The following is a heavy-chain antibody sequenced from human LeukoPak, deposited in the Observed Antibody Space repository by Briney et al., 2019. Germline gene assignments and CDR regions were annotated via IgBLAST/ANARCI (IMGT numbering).Heavy chain of an antibody. CDR2: INPNSGGT. V-gene: IGHV1-2*02. Sequence: ASVKVSCKASGYTFTGYYMHWVRQAPGQGLEWMGWINPNSGGTSYAQKFQGRVTMTRDTSISTAYMELSRLRSDDTAVYYCARVPYCSSTSCYKGYYYYMDVWGKGTTVTVSS. CDR1: GYTFTGYY. J-gene: IGHJ6*03. D-gene: IGHD2-2*02. CDR3: ARVPYCSSTSCYKGYYYYMDV.